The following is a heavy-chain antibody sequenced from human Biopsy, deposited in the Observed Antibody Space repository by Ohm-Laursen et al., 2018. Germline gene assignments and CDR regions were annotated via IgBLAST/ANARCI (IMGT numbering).Heavy chain of an antibody. V-gene: IGHV4-61*08. J-gene: IGHJ6*02. CDR2: IFYSGST. CDR3: ASAYYYGAGSFYSPWMEV. D-gene: IGHD3-10*01. CDR1: GASVNTFDFY. Sequence: SQTLSLTCTVSGASVNTFDFYWASIRQPPGKGLEWIGNIFYSGSTKYNSSLQRRVRLSLDTANNQFSLTLRSVSAADTATYYCASAYYYGAGSFYSPWMEVWGQGTTVSVS.